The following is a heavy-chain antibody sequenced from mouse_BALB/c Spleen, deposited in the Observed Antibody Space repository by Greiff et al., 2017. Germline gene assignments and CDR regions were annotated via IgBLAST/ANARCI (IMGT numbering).Heavy chain of an antibody. Sequence: QVQLQQSGAELVRPGTSVKVSCKASGYAFTNYLIEWVKQRPGQGLEWIGVINPGSGGTNYNEKFKGKATLTADKSSSTAYMQLSSLTSDDSAVYFCAVWSNFDDWGQGTTLTVSS. CDR1: GYAFTNYL. D-gene: IGHD2-10*02. CDR3: AVWSNFDD. CDR2: INPGSGGT. J-gene: IGHJ2*01. V-gene: IGHV1-54*01.